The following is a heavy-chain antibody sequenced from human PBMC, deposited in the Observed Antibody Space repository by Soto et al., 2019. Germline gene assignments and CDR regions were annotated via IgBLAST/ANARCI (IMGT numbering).Heavy chain of an antibody. CDR2: IIPIFGTA. J-gene: IGHJ4*02. CDR3: ARMYYYDSSGYYYDY. V-gene: IGHV1-69*13. D-gene: IGHD3-22*01. Sequence: EASVKVSCKASGGTFSSYAISWVRQAPGQGLEWMGGIIPIFGTANYAQKFQGRVTITADESTSTAYMELSSLRSEDTAVYYCARMYYYDSSGYYYDYWGQGTLVTVSS. CDR1: GGTFSSYA.